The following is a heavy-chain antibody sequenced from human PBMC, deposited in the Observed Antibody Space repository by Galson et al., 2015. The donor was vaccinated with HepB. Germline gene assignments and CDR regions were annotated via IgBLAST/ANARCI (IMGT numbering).Heavy chain of an antibody. V-gene: IGHV4-34*01. J-gene: IGHJ4*02. CDR3: ARGVIGLWFFYFDY. CDR2: INHSGST. Sequence: ETLSLTCAVYGGSFSGYYWSWIRQPPGKGLEWIGEINHSGSTNYNPSLKSRVTISVDTSKNQFSLKLSSVTAADTAVYYCARGVIGLWFFYFDYWGQGTLVTVSS. CDR1: GGSFSGYY. D-gene: IGHD5-18*01.